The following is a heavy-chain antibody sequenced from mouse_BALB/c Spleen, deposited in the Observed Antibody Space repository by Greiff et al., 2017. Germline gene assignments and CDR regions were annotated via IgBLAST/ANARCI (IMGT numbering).Heavy chain of an antibody. J-gene: IGHJ3*01. D-gene: IGHD2-12*01. CDR1: GFNIKDTY. CDR3: ASYDGSVFAY. CDR2: IDPANGNT. Sequence: EVQVVESGAELVKPGASVKLSCTASGFNIKDTYMHWVKQRPEQGLEWIGRIDPANGNTKYDPKFQGKATITADTSSNTAYLQLSSLTSEDTAVYYYASYDGSVFAYWGQGTLVTVSA. V-gene: IGHV14-3*02.